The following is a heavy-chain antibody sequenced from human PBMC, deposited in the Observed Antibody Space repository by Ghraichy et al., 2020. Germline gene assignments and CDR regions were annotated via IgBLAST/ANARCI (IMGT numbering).Heavy chain of an antibody. CDR3: ASVSRLYYYYGMDV. CDR2: IYSGGST. CDR1: EVTVSTNY. V-gene: IGHV3-53*04. Sequence: GGSLRLSCAASEVTVSTNYMSWFRQAPGKGLEWVSLIYSGGSTYYADSVKGRFTVSRHNSKNTLYLQMNSLSAEDTAVYYCASVSRLYYYYGMDVWGQGTTVTVSS. J-gene: IGHJ6*02. D-gene: IGHD3-16*02.